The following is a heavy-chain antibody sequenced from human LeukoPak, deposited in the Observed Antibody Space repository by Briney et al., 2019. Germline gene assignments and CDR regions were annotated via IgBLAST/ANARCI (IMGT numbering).Heavy chain of an antibody. Sequence: GGSLRLSCAASGFTVSSNYMSWVRQAPGKGLEWVSVIYSGGSTYYADSVKGRFTISRDNSKNSLYMQMNSLRAEDTAVYYCARDILDYGSGSYYNGFWYYGMDVWGQGTTVTVSS. CDR3: ARDILDYGSGSYYNGFWYYGMDV. V-gene: IGHV3-66*01. CDR1: GFTVSSNY. CDR2: IYSGGST. J-gene: IGHJ6*02. D-gene: IGHD3-10*01.